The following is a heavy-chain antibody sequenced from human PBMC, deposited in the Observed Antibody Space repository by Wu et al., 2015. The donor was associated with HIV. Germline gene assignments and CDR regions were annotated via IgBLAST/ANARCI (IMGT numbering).Heavy chain of an antibody. D-gene: IGHD5-24*01. CDR3: ARLQSLHGLYSNADF. J-gene: IGHJ4*02. CDR1: GYTFTDYY. V-gene: IGHV1-2*02. Sequence: QVQLLQSGAEVKKPGASVIISCKASGYTFTDYYIYWVRQAPGQGPEWMGWINSNRGGTKYAQKFQDRVTMSRDTAISTAYMELASLTSDDTAVYYCARLQSLHGLYSNADFWGQGTLVTVSS. CDR2: INSNRGGT.